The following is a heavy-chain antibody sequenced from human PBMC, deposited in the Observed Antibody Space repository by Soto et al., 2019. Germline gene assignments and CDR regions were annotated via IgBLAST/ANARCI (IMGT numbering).Heavy chain of an antibody. Sequence: ASVKVSCKASGYTFTSYAMHWVRQAPGQRLEWMGWINAGNGNTKYSQMFQGRVTITRYTSASTAYMELSSLRSEDTAVFYCASSYSNYALIDYYYYGMDVWGQGTTVTVSS. CDR3: ASSYSNYALIDYYYYGMDV. J-gene: IGHJ6*02. CDR2: INAGNGNT. CDR1: GYTFTSYA. V-gene: IGHV1-3*01. D-gene: IGHD4-4*01.